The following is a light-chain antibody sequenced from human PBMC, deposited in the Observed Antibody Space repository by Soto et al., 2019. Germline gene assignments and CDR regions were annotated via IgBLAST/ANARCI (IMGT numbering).Light chain of an antibody. J-gene: IGKJ1*01. CDR2: KAS. V-gene: IGKV1-5*03. Sequence: DIQMTQSPSTLSGSVGDRVTITCRASQTISSLLAWYQQKPGKAPKLLIYKASTLKSGVPSRFSGSGSGTDFTLTISSLQPEDFAVYFCHQDFNLPWTFGQGTKVDI. CDR1: QTISSL. CDR3: HQDFNLPWT.